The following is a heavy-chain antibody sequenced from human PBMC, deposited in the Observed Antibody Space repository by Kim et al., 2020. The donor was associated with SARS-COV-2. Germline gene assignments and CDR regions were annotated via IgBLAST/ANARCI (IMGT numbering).Heavy chain of an antibody. D-gene: IGHD6-19*01. J-gene: IGHJ4*02. V-gene: IGHV4-39*01. Sequence: NPSLKSRVTISLDTSKNQFSLKLSSVTAADTAVYYCASYAHSSGWYFFDYWGQGTLVTVSS. CDR3: ASYAHSSGWYFFDY.